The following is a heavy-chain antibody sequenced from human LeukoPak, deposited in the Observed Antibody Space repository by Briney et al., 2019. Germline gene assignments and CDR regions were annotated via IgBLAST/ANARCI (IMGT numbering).Heavy chain of an antibody. Sequence: SETLSLTCTVSGGSISRSSYFWGWIRQPPGKGLEWIGEINHSGSTNYNPSLKSRVTISVDTSKNQFSLKLSSVTAADTAVYYCARDDSGSGDAFDIWGQGTMVTVSS. CDR1: GGSISRSSYF. D-gene: IGHD1-26*01. J-gene: IGHJ3*02. CDR2: INHSGST. V-gene: IGHV4-39*07. CDR3: ARDDSGSGDAFDI.